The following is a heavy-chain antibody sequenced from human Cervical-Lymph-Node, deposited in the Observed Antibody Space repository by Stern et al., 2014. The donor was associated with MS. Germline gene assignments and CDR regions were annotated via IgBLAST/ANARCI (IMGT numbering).Heavy chain of an antibody. D-gene: IGHD3-3*01. V-gene: IGHV2-70*04. CDR3: ARSPPYYEFWNDYYYFDY. Sequence: QITLKESGPALVKPTHTLTLTCTFSGFSLSTSGMRVSWIRQPPGKALEWLARLGWGDDKFYSTSLKTRLTISQYTSHNQGVLTMTNMDPVDTATYYCARSPPYYEFWNDYYYFDYWGQGTLVAVSS. CDR2: LGWGDDK. CDR1: GFSLSTSGMR. J-gene: IGHJ4*02.